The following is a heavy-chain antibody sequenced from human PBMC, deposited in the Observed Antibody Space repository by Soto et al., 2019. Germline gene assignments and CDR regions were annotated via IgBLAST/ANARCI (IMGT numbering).Heavy chain of an antibody. CDR3: ARHDGSSVDY. CDR1: GGSISSYY. J-gene: IGHJ4*02. V-gene: IGHV4-59*08. CDR2: IYYSGST. D-gene: IGHD6-19*01. Sequence: SETLSLTCTVSGGSISSYYWSWIRQPPGKGLEWIGYIYYSGSTNYNPSLKSRVTISVDTSKNQFSLKLSSVTAADTAVYYCARHDGSSVDYWGQGTLVTVSS.